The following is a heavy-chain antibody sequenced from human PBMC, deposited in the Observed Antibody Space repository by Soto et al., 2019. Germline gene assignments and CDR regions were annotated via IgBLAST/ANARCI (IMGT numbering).Heavy chain of an antibody. J-gene: IGHJ5*02. CDR1: GGSISSYY. V-gene: IGHV4-4*07. CDR3: ARGLAAAGTGSWFDP. CDR2: IYTSGST. Sequence: SETLSLTCTVSGGSISSYYWSWIRQPAGKGLEWIGRIYTSGSTNYNPSLKSRVTMSVDTSKNQFSLKLSSVTAADTAVYYCARGLAAAGTGSWFDPWGQGTLVTVYS. D-gene: IGHD6-13*01.